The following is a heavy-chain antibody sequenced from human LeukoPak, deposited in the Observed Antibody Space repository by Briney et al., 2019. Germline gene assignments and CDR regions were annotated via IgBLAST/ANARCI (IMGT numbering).Heavy chain of an antibody. CDR1: GLTFSSDA. V-gene: IGHV3-23*01. J-gene: IGHJ4*02. CDR3: AKDWGDILTVFDY. CDR2: ISGSGGST. D-gene: IGHD3-9*01. Sequence: GGSLRVSCAASGLTFSSDAMSCVRQAPGKGLEWVSAISGSGGSTYYADSVKGRFTISRDNSKSTLYLQMNSLRAEDTAVYYCAKDWGDILTVFDYRGQGTLVTVSS.